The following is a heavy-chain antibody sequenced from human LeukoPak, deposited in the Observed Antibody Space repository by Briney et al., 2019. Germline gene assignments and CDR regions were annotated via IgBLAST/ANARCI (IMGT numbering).Heavy chain of an antibody. J-gene: IGHJ4*02. Sequence: PSGTLSLTCAVSGGSISSSNWWSWVRQPPGKGLEWIGSIYHSGSTYYNPSLKSRVTISVDTSKNQFSLKLSSVTAADTAVYYCAKAGYSSSWYYFDYWGQGTLVTVSS. CDR1: GGSISSSNW. CDR3: AKAGYSSSWYYFDY. CDR2: IYHSGST. D-gene: IGHD6-13*01. V-gene: IGHV4-4*02.